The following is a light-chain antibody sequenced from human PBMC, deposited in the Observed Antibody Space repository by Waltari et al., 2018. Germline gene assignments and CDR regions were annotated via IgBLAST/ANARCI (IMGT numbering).Light chain of an antibody. CDR2: EAS. CDR1: QGGSTW. Sequence: DIQMTQSPSTLSASVGDRVTITCRAIQGGSTWLAWYRQKPGRAPKLLIYEASSLESGVPSRFSGSGSGTEFTLTISSLQPDDFATYYCQQYNSYSGTFGQGTKVEIK. J-gene: IGKJ1*01. V-gene: IGKV1-5*03. CDR3: QQYNSYSGT.